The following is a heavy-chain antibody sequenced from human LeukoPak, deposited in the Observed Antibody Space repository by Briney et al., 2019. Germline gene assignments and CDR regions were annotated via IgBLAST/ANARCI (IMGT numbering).Heavy chain of an antibody. Sequence: ASVKVSCKASGYTFTVNGISWMRQAPGQGLEWLGWISAKSGDTNYAEQFQGRLTLATDTSTSTAYMELRSLRDDDTAVYYCARDRCYAFDYWGQGTLVTVSS. CDR1: GYTFTVNG. V-gene: IGHV1-18*01. CDR3: ARDRCYAFDY. J-gene: IGHJ4*02. D-gene: IGHD4/OR15-4a*01. CDR2: ISAKSGDT.